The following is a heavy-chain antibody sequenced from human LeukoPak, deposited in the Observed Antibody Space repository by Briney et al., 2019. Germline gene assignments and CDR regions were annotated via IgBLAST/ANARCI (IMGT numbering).Heavy chain of an antibody. CDR2: IYPGDSDT. V-gene: IGHV5-51*01. Sequence: GESLKISCKGSRYSFTSYWIGWVRQMPGKGLEWMGIIYPGDSDTRYSPSFQGQVTISADKSISTAYLQWSSLKASDTAMYYCARRLGYCSSTSCRGLFDYWGQGTLVTVPS. J-gene: IGHJ4*02. CDR3: ARRLGYCSSTSCRGLFDY. D-gene: IGHD2-2*01. CDR1: RYSFTSYW.